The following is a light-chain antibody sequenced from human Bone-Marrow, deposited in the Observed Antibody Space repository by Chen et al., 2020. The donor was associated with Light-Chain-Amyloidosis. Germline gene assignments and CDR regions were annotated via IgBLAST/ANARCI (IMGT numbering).Light chain of an antibody. Sequence: VLTQSPGTLSLSPGERATLSCRVSQSVSSTHLAWYQQKPGQAPRLLIYGASTRATGIPDRFSGTGSATDFTLTISRVEPEDFAIYYCQHYGDSLFTFGPGTKVDVE. V-gene: IGKV3-20*01. CDR3: QHYGDSLFT. CDR2: GAS. CDR1: QSVSSTH. J-gene: IGKJ3*01.